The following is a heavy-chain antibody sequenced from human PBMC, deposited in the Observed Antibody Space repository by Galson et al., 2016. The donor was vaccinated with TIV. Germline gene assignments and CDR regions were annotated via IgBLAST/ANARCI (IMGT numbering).Heavy chain of an antibody. CDR3: ASGNASRWTFDI. CDR2: MNPSGGGT. CDR1: GYTFTRYY. V-gene: IGHV1-46*01. Sequence: SVKVSCKASGYTFTRYYIHWVRQAPGQGLEWMGAMNPSGGGTNHAQNFQGRVTLTRDTSTTTVYMELSNLRSEDTAVYYCASGNASRWTFDIWGQGTMVTVSS. D-gene: IGHD6-13*01. J-gene: IGHJ3*02.